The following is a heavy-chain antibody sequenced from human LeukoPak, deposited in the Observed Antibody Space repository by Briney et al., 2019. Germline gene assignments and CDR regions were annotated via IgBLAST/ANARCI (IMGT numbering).Heavy chain of an antibody. Sequence: SSETLSLTCTVSGGSISSFYWNWIRQPPGKGLEWVGYVFYSGNTNYNPSLGSRVTISEDTSKNQFSLNLNSLTAADTAVYYCARGLPGRDAFDVWGQGTLVTVSS. CDR3: ARGLPGRDAFDV. J-gene: IGHJ3*01. V-gene: IGHV4-59*13. CDR1: GGSISSFY. D-gene: IGHD3-16*01. CDR2: VFYSGNT.